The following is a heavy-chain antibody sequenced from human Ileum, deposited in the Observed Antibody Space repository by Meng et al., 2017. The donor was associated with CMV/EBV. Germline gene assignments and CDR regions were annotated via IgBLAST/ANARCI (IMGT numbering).Heavy chain of an antibody. J-gene: IGHJ4*02. Sequence: QVHLVQSGSELKKPGASVKGSCKTSGYTFTSNNIIWVRQAPGQGPEWMGWIDTNTGNPTYAQDFTGRFVFSLDTPVNTAYLQISSLKAEDTAVYYCARDGLSGRYFDYWGQGTLVTVSS. CDR3: ARDGLSGRYFDY. V-gene: IGHV7-4-1*02. D-gene: IGHD1-26*01. CDR2: IDTNTGNP. CDR1: GYTFTSNN.